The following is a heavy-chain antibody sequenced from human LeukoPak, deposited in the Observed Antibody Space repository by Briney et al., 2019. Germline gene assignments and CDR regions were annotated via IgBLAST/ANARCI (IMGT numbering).Heavy chain of an antibody. CDR3: TTEYCGGDCYFDY. D-gene: IGHD2-21*02. V-gene: IGHV3-15*01. CDR2: IKSKTDGGTT. J-gene: IGHJ4*02. Sequence: PGGSLRLSCAASGFTLGNAWMGWVRQAPGRGRGWVGRIKSKTDGGTTDYAAPVKGRFTISRDDSKNTLYLQMNSLKTEDTAVYYCTTEYCGGDCYFDYWGQGTLVTVSS. CDR1: GFTLGNAW.